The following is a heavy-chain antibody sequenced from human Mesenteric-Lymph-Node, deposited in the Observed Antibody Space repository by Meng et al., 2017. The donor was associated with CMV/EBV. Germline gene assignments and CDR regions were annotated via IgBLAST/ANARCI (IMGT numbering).Heavy chain of an antibody. CDR2: IHYSGST. Sequence: GSLRLSCTVSGGSISGYYWSWIRQPPGKGLEWIGYIHYSGSTNYNPSLESRVTISVDRSNNHFSLKLSSVTAADTAVYYCARDTYYYGLDVWGQGTTVTVSS. CDR3: ARDTYYYGLDV. J-gene: IGHJ6*02. V-gene: IGHV4-59*01. CDR1: GGSISGYY.